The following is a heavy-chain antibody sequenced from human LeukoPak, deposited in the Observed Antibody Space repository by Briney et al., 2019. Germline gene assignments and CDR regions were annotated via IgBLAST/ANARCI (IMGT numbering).Heavy chain of an antibody. V-gene: IGHV4-59*01. CDR2: IFSSGLT. CDR3: ARGESYFAY. CDR1: GGSINNYY. J-gene: IGHJ4*02. Sequence: SETLSLTCSVSGGSINNYYWDWIRQPPGKGLEWIGYIFSSGLTKYNPSLKSRVTISVDTSNNQFSLKLNSVTAADTALYYCARGESYFAYWGQGVLVTVSS.